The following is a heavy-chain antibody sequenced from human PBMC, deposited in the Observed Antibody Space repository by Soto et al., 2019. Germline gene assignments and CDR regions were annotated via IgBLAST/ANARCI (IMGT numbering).Heavy chain of an antibody. J-gene: IGHJ4*02. CDR1: GFTFSSYG. CDR3: AREKDYYYGSGSYYNSLVY. Sequence: QVQLVESGGGVVQPGRSLRLSCAASGFTFSSYGMHWVRQAPGKGLEWVAVIWYDGSNKYYADSVMGRFTISRDNSKNTLYLQMNSLRAEDTAVYYCAREKDYYYGSGSYYNSLVYWGQGTLVTVSS. D-gene: IGHD3-10*01. V-gene: IGHV3-33*01. CDR2: IWYDGSNK.